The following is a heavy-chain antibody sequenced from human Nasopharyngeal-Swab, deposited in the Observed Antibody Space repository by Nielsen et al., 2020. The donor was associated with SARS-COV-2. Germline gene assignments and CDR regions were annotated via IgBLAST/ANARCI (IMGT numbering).Heavy chain of an antibody. Sequence: GSLKISCAASGFTFSNAWMSWVRQAPGKGLEWVGRIKSKTDGGTTDYAAPVKGRFTISRDDSKNTLYLQMNSLKTEDTAVYYCTTDRVYDYVWGSYRYFDYWGQGTLVTVSS. J-gene: IGHJ4*02. CDR2: IKSKTDGGTT. CDR1: GFTFSNAW. D-gene: IGHD3-16*02. V-gene: IGHV3-15*01. CDR3: TTDRVYDYVWGSYRYFDY.